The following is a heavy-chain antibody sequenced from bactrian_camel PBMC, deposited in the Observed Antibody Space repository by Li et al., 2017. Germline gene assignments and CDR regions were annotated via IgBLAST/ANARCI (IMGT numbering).Heavy chain of an antibody. CDR3: AADVLAGIQDPPTHFKF. J-gene: IGHJ4*01. CDR2: IRRDGGET. D-gene: IGHD6*01. CDR1: GHSRGSNC. Sequence: VQLVESGGGPVQAGGSLRLSCKVSGHSRGSNCVGWYRLPPGRAPAEREGIAAIRRDGGETWYAASVRGRFTVSLANDKNTVYLQMDSLKPEDTGVYYCAADVLAGIQDPPTHFKFWGQGTQVTVS. V-gene: IGHV3S56*01.